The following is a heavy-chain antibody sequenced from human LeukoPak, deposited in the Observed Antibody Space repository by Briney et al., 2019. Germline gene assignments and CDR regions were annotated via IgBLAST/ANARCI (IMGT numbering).Heavy chain of an antibody. CDR3: AREGRSTSQFILYFDY. D-gene: IGHD2-2*01. V-gene: IGHV3-30*01. CDR2: ISYDGSNK. CDR1: GFTFSSYA. J-gene: IGHJ4*02. Sequence: PGRSLRLSCAASGFTFSSYAMHWVRQAPGKGLEGVAVISYDGSNKYYADSVKGRFTISRDNSKNTLYLQMNSLRAEDTAVYYCAREGRSTSQFILYFDYWGQGTLVTVSS.